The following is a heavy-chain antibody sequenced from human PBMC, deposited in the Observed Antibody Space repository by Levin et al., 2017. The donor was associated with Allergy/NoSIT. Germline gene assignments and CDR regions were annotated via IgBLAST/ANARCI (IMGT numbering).Heavy chain of an antibody. CDR2: ISYDGSNK. CDR1: GFTFSSYG. J-gene: IGHJ6*02. Sequence: GGSLRLSCAASGFTFSSYGMHWVRQAPGKGLEWVAVISYDGSNKYYADSVKGRFTISRDNSKNTLYLQMNSLRAEDTAVYYCAKAFSLYYYGMTSGAKGPRSPSP. CDR3: AKAFSLYYYGMTS. V-gene: IGHV3-30*18.